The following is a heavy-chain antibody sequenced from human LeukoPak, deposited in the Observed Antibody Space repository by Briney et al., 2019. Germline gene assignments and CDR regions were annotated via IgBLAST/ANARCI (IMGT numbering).Heavy chain of an antibody. J-gene: IGHJ4*02. CDR2: IYSSGST. CDR1: GASISAFH. Sequence: TLSLTCTVSGASISAFHWTWFRQPAGKGLEWIGLIYSSGSTLFNPSLKSRVAVSVDLTKNQLSLKLTSVTAADTAMYYCARKDGDYWGRGTLVTVSS. V-gene: IGHV4-4*07. CDR3: ARKDGDY.